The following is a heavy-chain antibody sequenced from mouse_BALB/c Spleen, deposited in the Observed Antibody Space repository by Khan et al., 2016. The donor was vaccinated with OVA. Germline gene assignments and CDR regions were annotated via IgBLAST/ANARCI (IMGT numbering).Heavy chain of an antibody. CDR3: ARGNDYGSNSWFAY. Sequence: EVHLQQSRPELVKPGASMKISCKASGYSFTDYTMNWVKQSHGKNLEWIGLINPYNGFTTYNQKFKGKATLTVHKSSSTAYMELLSLTSEDSAVYYCARGNDYGSNSWFAYWGQGTLVTVSA. D-gene: IGHD1-1*01. CDR1: GYSFTDYT. CDR2: INPYNGFT. V-gene: IGHV1-26*01. J-gene: IGHJ3*01.